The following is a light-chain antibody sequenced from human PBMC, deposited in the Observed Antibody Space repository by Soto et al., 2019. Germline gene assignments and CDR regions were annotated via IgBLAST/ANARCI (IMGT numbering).Light chain of an antibody. Sequence: EIVLTQSPITLSLSPGERATLPCRASQSVSNNYLAWYQQKPGQAPRLLIYGASSRATGIPDRFSGSGSGTDFTLTISRLEPEDFAVYYCQQCSNSPRTFGQGTKVDIK. V-gene: IGKV3-20*01. CDR3: QQCSNSPRT. CDR1: QSVSNNY. J-gene: IGKJ1*01. CDR2: GAS.